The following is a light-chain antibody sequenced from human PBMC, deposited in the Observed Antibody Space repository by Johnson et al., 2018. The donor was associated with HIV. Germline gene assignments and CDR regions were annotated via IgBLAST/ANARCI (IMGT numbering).Light chain of an antibody. V-gene: IGLV1-51*01. Sequence: QSVLTQPPSVSAAPGQKVTISCSGSSSNIGNNYVSWYQQLPGTAPKLLIYDNNKRPSGIPDRFSGSKSGTSGTLGITGLQTGDEADYYCGTWDSSLTASYVFGTGTKVTVL. CDR2: DNN. CDR1: SSNIGNNY. J-gene: IGLJ1*01. CDR3: GTWDSSLTASYV.